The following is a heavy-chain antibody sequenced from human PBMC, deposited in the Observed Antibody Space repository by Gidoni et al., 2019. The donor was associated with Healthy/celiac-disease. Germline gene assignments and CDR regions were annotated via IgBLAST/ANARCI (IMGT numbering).Heavy chain of an antibody. CDR2: IYYSGST. V-gene: IGHV4-31*03. D-gene: IGHD3-10*01. CDR1: GGSISSGGYY. CDR3: ARARLYYGSGKKGMDV. J-gene: IGHJ6*03. Sequence: QVQLQESGPGLVTPSQTLSLTCTVSGGSISSGGYYWSWIRQHPGKGLEGSGYIYYSGSTYYNPSLKSRVTISVDTSKNQFSLKLSSVTAADTAVYYCARARLYYGSGKKGMDVWGKGTTVTVSS.